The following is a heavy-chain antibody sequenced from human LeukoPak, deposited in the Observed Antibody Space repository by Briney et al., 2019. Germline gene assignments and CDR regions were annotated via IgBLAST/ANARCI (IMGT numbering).Heavy chain of an antibody. D-gene: IGHD2-15*01. CDR2: ISSSSSYT. CDR1: GSTFSDYY. CDR3: ARRQVVGGNYYGIDV. Sequence: PGGSLRLSCAASGSTFSDYYMSWIRQAPGKGLEWVSYISSSSSYTNYAESVKGRFTISRDNAKNSLYLQMNSLRAEDTAVYYCARRQVVGGNYYGIDVWGQGTTVTVSS. J-gene: IGHJ6*02. V-gene: IGHV3-11*03.